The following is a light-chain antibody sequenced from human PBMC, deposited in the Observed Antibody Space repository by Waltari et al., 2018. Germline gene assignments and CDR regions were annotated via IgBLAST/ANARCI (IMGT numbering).Light chain of an antibody. CDR3: NSYTGSSSWV. V-gene: IGLV2-14*01. J-gene: IGLJ3*02. CDR1: SSDLGFYNY. Sequence: QSALTQPASVSGSPGQSITISCTGTSSDLGFYNYVPWYQQHPGKAPKLIIYDVSERPSGVSDRFSGSKSGNTASLTISGLQAEDEADYYCNSYTGSSSWVFGGGTKLAVL. CDR2: DVS.